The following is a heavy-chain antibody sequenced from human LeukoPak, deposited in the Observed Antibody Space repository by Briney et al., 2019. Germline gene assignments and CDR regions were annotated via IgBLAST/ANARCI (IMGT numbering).Heavy chain of an antibody. Sequence: GESLKISCKGSGYSFTSYWINWVRQMPGKGLEWMGIIFPSDSDTRYSPSFRGQVTMSVDKSSNTAYLQWSTVKASDTAMYYCARQTTFDVWGQGTMVTVSS. D-gene: IGHD4-11*01. CDR3: ARQTTFDV. CDR1: GYSFTSYW. V-gene: IGHV5-51*01. J-gene: IGHJ3*01. CDR2: IFPSDSDT.